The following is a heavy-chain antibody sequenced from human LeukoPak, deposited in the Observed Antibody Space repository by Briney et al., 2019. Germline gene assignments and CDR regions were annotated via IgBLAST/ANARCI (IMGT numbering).Heavy chain of an antibody. CDR1: GFTFSSYA. D-gene: IGHD2/OR15-2a*01. CDR3: AKASGLSYYYGMDV. CDR2: ISGSGGST. V-gene: IGHV3-23*01. J-gene: IGHJ6*02. Sequence: GGSLRLSCAASGFTFSSYAMSWVRQAPGKGLEWVSTISGSGGSTYYADSVKGRFTISRDNSKNTLYLQMNSLRAEDTAVYYCAKASGLSYYYGMDVWGQGTTVTVSS.